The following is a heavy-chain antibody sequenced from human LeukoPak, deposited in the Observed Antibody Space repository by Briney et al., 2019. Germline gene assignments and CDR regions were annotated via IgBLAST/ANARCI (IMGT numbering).Heavy chain of an antibody. CDR2: IIPILGIA. D-gene: IGHD4-17*01. J-gene: IGHJ5*02. CDR3: ARRDYGDYGWFDH. Sequence: SVKVSCKASGGTFSSYAISWVRQAPGQGLEWMGRIIPILGIANYAQKFQGRVTITADKSTSTAYMELSSLRSEDTAVYYCARRDYGDYGWFDHWGQGTLVTVSS. V-gene: IGHV1-69*04. CDR1: GGTFSSYA.